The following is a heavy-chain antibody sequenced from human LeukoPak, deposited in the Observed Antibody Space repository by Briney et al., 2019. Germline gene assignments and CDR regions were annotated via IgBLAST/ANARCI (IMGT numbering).Heavy chain of an antibody. CDR1: GGSFSGYY. CDR2: INHSGST. J-gene: IGHJ4*02. CDR3: ARAGGIPDYYDSSGYYNY. Sequence: SETLSLTCAVYGGSFSGYYWSWIRQPPGKGLEWIGEINHSGSTNYNPSLKSRVTISVDTSKNHFSLKLSSVTAADTAVYYCARAGGIPDYYDSSGYYNYWVQGTLVTVSS. V-gene: IGHV4-34*01. D-gene: IGHD3-22*01.